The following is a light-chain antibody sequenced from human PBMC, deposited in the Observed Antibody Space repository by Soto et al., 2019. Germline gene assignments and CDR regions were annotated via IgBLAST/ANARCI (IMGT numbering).Light chain of an antibody. CDR1: QSVTNDF. CDR2: GPS. Sequence: VLTQSPVILSLSPGERATLSCRASQSVTNDFLAWYQQKPGQAPRLLVYGPSMRAIVIPGRFSGSGSGTDFTLTISRLEPEDFALYYCQQYGDAPATFGQGTKVEI. J-gene: IGKJ1*01. V-gene: IGKV3-20*01. CDR3: QQYGDAPAT.